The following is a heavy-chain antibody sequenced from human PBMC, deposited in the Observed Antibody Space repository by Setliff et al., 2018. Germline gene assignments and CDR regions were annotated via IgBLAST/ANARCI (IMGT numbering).Heavy chain of an antibody. CDR2: IYDSGTT. CDR3: AICRYQVPYNY. J-gene: IGHJ4*02. D-gene: IGHD2-2*01. CDR1: RGSITSTYW. V-gene: IGHV4-4*02. Sequence: TSETLSLTCAVSRGSITSTYWWTWVRQPPGKGLEWIGAIYDSGTTYYNPSLKSRVTISVDTSKNQFSLRLSSVTAADTAVYYCAICRYQVPYNYWGQGSLVTVSS.